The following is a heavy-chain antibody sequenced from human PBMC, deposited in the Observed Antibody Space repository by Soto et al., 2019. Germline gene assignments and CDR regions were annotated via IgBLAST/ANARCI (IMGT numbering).Heavy chain of an antibody. CDR1: GYSFTSYW. D-gene: IGHD5-12*01. J-gene: IGHJ6*02. Sequence: GESLKISCKGSGYSFTSYWIGWVRQMPGKGLEWMGIIYPGDSDTRYSPSFQGQVTISADKSISTAYLQWSSLKASDTAMYYCASQSVVGYSGYDSNYYYYGMDVWGQGTTVTVSS. V-gene: IGHV5-51*01. CDR2: IYPGDSDT. CDR3: ASQSVVGYSGYDSNYYYYGMDV.